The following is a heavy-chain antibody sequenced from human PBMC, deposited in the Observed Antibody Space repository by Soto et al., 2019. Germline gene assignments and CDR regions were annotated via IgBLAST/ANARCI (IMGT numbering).Heavy chain of an antibody. Sequence: ASVKVSCKASGYTFTSYVMHWVRQAPGQRLEWMGWINAGNGNTKYSQKFEGRVTITRDTSASTAYMDLSSLRSEDTAVFYCARDSSMVRGVVPTYYYGMDVWGQGTRVTVSS. D-gene: IGHD3-10*01. CDR2: INAGNGNT. CDR3: ARDSSMVRGVVPTYYYGMDV. J-gene: IGHJ6*02. V-gene: IGHV1-3*01. CDR1: GYTFTSYV.